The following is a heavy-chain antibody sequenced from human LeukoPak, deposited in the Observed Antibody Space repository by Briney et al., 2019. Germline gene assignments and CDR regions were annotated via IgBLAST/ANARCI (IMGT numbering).Heavy chain of an antibody. J-gene: IGHJ4*02. V-gene: IGHV3-23*01. D-gene: IGHD4-17*01. CDR2: VRERSPSP. CDR1: GFSFSGEA. CDR3: ARGRPHTVTTYGDY. Sequence: PGGSLRLSCAASGFSFSGEAMSWVRQAPGRGLEWVSSVRERSPSPTYADSVKGRFTVSRDKSKSTLFLQMNNLRVEDTAVYYCARGRPHTVTTYGDYWGQGTLVTVSS.